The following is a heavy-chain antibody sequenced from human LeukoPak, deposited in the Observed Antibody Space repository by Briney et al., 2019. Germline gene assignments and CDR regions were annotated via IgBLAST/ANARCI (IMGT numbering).Heavy chain of an antibody. CDR2: INQDGNEK. Sequence: GGSLRLSCAASGFTFSRYWMSWVRQAPGKGLEWVANINQDGNEKYYVDSVKGRFTISRDSAKKSLYLQMNSLRAEDTAVYYCARDQAFSYYYYFMDVWGKGTTVTVSS. CDR3: ARDQAFSYYYYFMDV. J-gene: IGHJ6*03. CDR1: GFTFSRYW. V-gene: IGHV3-7*01. D-gene: IGHD3-3*01.